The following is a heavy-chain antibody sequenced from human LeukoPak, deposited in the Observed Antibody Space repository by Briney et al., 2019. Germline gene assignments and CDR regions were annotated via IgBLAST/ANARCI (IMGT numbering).Heavy chain of an antibody. D-gene: IGHD2-8*01. CDR1: GFTFSSYA. J-gene: IGHJ4*02. CDR2: ISYDGSNK. CDR3: AKSPWWTNAAAFFDY. Sequence: GGSLRLSCAASGFTFSSYAMHWVRQAPGKGLEWVAVISYDGSNKYYADSVKGRFTISRDNSKNTLYLQMNSLRAEDTAVYYCAKSPWWTNAAAFFDYWGQGTLVTVSS. V-gene: IGHV3-30-3*02.